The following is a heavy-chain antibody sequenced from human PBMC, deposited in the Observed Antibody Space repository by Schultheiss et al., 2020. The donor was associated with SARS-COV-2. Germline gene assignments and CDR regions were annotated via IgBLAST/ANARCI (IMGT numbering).Heavy chain of an antibody. D-gene: IGHD2-15*01. CDR3: ARASSSLLNYYYYGMDV. Sequence: SETLSLTCAVYGGSFSGYYWSWIRQPPGKGLEWIGYIYYSGSTYYNPSLKSRVTISVDTSKNQFSLKLSSVTAADTAVYYCARASSSLLNYYYYGMDVWGQGTTVTVSS. CDR2: IYYSGST. J-gene: IGHJ6*02. CDR1: GGSFSGYY. V-gene: IGHV4-34*01.